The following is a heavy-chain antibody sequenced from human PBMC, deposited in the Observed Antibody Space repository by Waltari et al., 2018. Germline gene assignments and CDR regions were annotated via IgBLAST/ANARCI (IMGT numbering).Heavy chain of an antibody. V-gene: IGHV3-53*01. D-gene: IGHD6-19*01. Sequence: EVQLVESGGGLIQPGGSLRLSCAASGFTVSSNYMSWVRQAPGKGLEWVSVIYSGGSTDYADSVKGRFTISRDNSKNTLYLQMNSLRAEDTAVYYCARDSVAGTGYFDYWGQGTLVTVSS. J-gene: IGHJ4*02. CDR2: IYSGGST. CDR3: ARDSVAGTGYFDY. CDR1: GFTVSSNY.